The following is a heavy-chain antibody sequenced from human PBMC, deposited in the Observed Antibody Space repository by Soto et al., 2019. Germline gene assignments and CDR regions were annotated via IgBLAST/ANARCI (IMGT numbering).Heavy chain of an antibody. J-gene: IGHJ5*02. CDR3: ARDDILTGYPFDP. Sequence: QVQLQESGPGLVKPSQTLSLTCTVSGGSISSGDYYWSWIRQPPGKGLEWIGYIYYSGSTYYNPSLKRRVXXSXDXXKNQFSLKLSSVTAADTAVYYCARDDILTGYPFDPWGQGTLVTVSS. V-gene: IGHV4-30-4*01. CDR1: GGSISSGDYY. CDR2: IYYSGST. D-gene: IGHD3-9*01.